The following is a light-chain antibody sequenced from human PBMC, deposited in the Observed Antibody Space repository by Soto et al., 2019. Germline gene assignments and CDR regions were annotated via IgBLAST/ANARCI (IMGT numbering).Light chain of an antibody. Sequence: SVLAQPRSVSGSPGQSVTVSCIGTSSDVGGYNSVSWCQEHPGKAPKLMIYDVIKRPSGVPDRFSGSKSGNTASLTISGLLAEDEADYYCCSYVGSYSYVFGTGTKVTVL. J-gene: IGLJ1*01. CDR3: CSYVGSYSYV. V-gene: IGLV2-11*01. CDR2: DVI. CDR1: SSDVGGYNS.